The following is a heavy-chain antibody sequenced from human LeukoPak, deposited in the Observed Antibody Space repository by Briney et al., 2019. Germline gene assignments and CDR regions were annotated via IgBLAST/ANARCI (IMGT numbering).Heavy chain of an antibody. CDR1: GYSFTSYW. D-gene: IGHD3-22*01. V-gene: IGHV5-51*01. CDR3: ARQGRGYYDSSGYLGY. CDR2: IYPGDSDT. J-gene: IGHJ4*02. Sequence: GESLKISCKGSGYSFTSYWIGWVRQMPGKALEWMGIIYPGDSDTRYSPSFQGQVTISADKSISTAYLQWSSLKASDTAMYYCARQGRGYYDSSGYLGYWGQGTLVTVSS.